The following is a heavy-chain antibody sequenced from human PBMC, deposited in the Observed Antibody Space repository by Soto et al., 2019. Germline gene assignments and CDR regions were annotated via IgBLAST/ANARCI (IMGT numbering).Heavy chain of an antibody. CDR3: ARGGAGLPGFDY. CDR2: IYYSGNT. J-gene: IGHJ4*02. Sequence: SETLSLTCTVSGGSISSYYWSWIRQPPGKGLEWIGYIYYSGNTNYNPSLKSRATISVDTSKNQFSLNLSSVTAADTAVYYCARGGAGLPGFDYWGLGTLVTVSS. CDR1: GGSISSYY. V-gene: IGHV4-59*01. D-gene: IGHD4-17*01.